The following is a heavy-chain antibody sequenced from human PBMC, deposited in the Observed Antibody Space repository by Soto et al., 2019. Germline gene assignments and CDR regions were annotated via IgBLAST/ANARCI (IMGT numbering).Heavy chain of an antibody. CDR2: IYYSGAT. D-gene: IGHD7-27*01. J-gene: IGHJ4*02. CDR1: GDSMGTGGPY. CDR3: ARDKDLRTTVWGY. Sequence: QVHLQESGPGLVRPSQRLSLPCTGSGDSMGTGGPYYNWILQVPGKGLEWIGYIYYSGATHYSPSLRARATISRDTSKNQFSLTLISVTAADTALYYCARDKDLRTTVWGYWGQGIQVTVSS. V-gene: IGHV4-31*03.